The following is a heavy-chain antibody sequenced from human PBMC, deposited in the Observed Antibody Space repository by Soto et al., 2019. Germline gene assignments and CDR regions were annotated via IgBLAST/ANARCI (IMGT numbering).Heavy chain of an antibody. CDR3: ASTKDETLYFDY. Sequence: QLQLQESGPGLVKPSETLSLTCTVSGDSISITSYYWGWVRQPPGKGLEWIGSIHYSGSTLYNPSLQSRVTICGDASKKQFSLKLRSVTAADTAVYYCASTKDETLYFDYWGQGTLVTVSS. D-gene: IGHD2-15*01. J-gene: IGHJ4*02. CDR2: IHYSGST. V-gene: IGHV4-39*01. CDR1: GDSISITSYY.